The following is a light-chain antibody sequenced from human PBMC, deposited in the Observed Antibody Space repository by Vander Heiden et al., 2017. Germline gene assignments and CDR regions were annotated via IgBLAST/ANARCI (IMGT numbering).Light chain of an antibody. Sequence: SYDLAQPPSVSVPPGQTATITCSGEALGNNYVSWYQQKSGQSPVLVIYQDNKRPSGIPRRFSGSNSGNTAALTISGTQTMDEADYFCQTWVSNTGVFGTGTKVSVL. CDR1: ALGNNY. CDR3: QTWVSNTGV. V-gene: IGLV3-1*01. CDR2: QDN. J-gene: IGLJ1*01.